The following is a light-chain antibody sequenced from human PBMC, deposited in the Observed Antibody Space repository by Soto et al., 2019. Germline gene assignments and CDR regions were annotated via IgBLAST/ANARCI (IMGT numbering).Light chain of an antibody. CDR3: QQYGSSPPYT. J-gene: IGKJ2*01. Sequence: EIVLTQSPATLSLSPGEIATLSCRASQSVSRSYLAWYQQKPGQAPRLLIYGASSRATGIPDRFSGSGSGTDFTLTISRLEPEDFAVYYCQQYGSSPPYTFGQGTKLEIK. CDR2: GAS. CDR1: QSVSRSY. V-gene: IGKV3-20*01.